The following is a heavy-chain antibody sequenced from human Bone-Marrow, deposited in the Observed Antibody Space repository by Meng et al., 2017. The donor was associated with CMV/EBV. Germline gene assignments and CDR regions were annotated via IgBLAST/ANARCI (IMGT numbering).Heavy chain of an antibody. Sequence: SETLSLTCTVSNGSVISNDYYWSWIRQAPGRGLEWLGYITHFGTTYYNPSLRSRLTFSLHTARNQFSLKATSVTGADTATYYCAREDPTTSGIIIRHSGQGTLVTVSS. V-gene: IGHV4-30-4*01. J-gene: IGHJ4*02. CDR3: AREDPTTSGIIIRH. D-gene: IGHD1-1*01. CDR1: NGSVISNDYY. CDR2: ITHFGTT.